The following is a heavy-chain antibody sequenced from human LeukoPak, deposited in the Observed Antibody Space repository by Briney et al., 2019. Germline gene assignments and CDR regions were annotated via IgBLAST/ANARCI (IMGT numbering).Heavy chain of an antibody. CDR3: ARQVEMATTPYFDY. CDR2: IYPGDSDT. D-gene: IGHD5-24*01. V-gene: IGHV5-51*01. Sequence: GESLKISCKGSGYSFTSYWIGWVRQMPGKGLEWMGIIYPGDSDTRYSPSFQGQVTISADKSIGTAYLQWSSLKASDTAMYYCARQVEMATTPYFDYWGQGTLVIVSS. CDR1: GYSFTSYW. J-gene: IGHJ4*02.